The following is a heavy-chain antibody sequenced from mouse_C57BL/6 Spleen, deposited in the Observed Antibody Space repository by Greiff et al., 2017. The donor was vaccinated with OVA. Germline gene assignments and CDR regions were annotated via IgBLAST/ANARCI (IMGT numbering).Heavy chain of an antibody. J-gene: IGHJ4*01. CDR1: GYTFTSYW. CDR2: IYPSDSET. Sequence: VQLQQPGAELVRPGSSVKLSCKASGYTFTSYWMDWVKQRPGQGLEWIGNIYPSDSETHYNQKFKDKATLTVDKSSSTAYMQLSSLTSEDSAVYYSARYYYSSSPLAIDYWGEETSVTVSS. V-gene: IGHV1-61*01. D-gene: IGHD1-1*01. CDR3: ARYYYSSSPLAIDY.